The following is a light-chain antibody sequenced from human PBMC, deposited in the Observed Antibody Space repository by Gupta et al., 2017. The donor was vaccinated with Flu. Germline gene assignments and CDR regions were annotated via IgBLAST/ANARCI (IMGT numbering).Light chain of an antibody. CDR2: DVT. J-gene: IGLJ1*01. CDR3: SSHAGRGTWV. V-gene: IGLV2-11*01. Sequence: QSASTPPPPVAGAPGLSVTISCTGSSNDVGGSNRVSWYQQRPGKAPKLILYDVTERPSGVPDRFSGSKSGKTASLTISGRQADDEADYYCSSHAGRGTWVFGTGTTVTVL. CDR1: SNDVGGSNR.